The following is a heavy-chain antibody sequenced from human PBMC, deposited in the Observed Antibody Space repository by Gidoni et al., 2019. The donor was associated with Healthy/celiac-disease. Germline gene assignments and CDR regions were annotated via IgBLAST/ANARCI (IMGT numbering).Heavy chain of an antibody. D-gene: IGHD6-13*01. CDR3: ATAAADGDVAFDI. V-gene: IGHV4-39*01. J-gene: IGHJ3*02. Sequence: QLQLQESGPGLVKPSETLSLTCTVSGGSISSSSYYWGWIRQPPGKGLEWIGSIYYSGSTYYNPSLKSRVTISVDTSKNQFSLKLSSVTAADTAVYYCATAAADGDVAFDIWGQGTMVTVSS. CDR1: GGSISSSSYY. CDR2: IYYSGST.